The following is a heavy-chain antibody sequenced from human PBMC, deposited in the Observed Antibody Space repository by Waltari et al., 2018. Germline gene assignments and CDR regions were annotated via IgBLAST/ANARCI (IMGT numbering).Heavy chain of an antibody. Sequence: QLQLQESGPGLVKPSETLSLSCTVSGGSITSGGYYWGWIRHPPGKGLEWIGSIFFSGSTYYNPSLKSRLAISVDTSKNQFSLKLSSVTAADTAVYYCARHEGTRTTARAHFDYWGQGTLVAVS. D-gene: IGHD4-17*01. CDR1: GGSITSGGYY. CDR2: IFFSGST. V-gene: IGHV4-39*01. CDR3: ARHEGTRTTARAHFDY. J-gene: IGHJ4*02.